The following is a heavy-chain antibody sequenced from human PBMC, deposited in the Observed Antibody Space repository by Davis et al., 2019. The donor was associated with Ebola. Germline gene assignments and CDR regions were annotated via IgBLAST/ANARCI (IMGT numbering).Heavy chain of an antibody. D-gene: IGHD2/OR15-2a*01. CDR2: ISYDGVRK. CDR3: AKDGNKKFYYDGMDV. V-gene: IGHV3-30*18. J-gene: IGHJ6*02. CDR1: GLTFGNYG. Sequence: GGSLRLSCTASGLTFGNYGMHWVRQAPGKGLEWVAFISYDGVRKHYVDSVKGRVTISRDNPKNTLYLQMNSLTSEDTAVYYCAKDGNKKFYYDGMDVWGQGTTVTVSS.